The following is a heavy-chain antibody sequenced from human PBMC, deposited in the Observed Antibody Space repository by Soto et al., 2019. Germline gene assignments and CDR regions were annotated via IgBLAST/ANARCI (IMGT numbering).Heavy chain of an antibody. Sequence: LRLSCAASGFSLRDYYMTWIRQAPGKGLELLSYISPGGDIIKYADPVKGRFIISRDNAKNSLYLHMNSLRAEDTAVYYCTRDPRMTDFWRQGTLVTVSS. J-gene: IGHJ4*02. CDR1: GFSLRDYY. CDR2: ISPGGDII. V-gene: IGHV3-11*01. CDR3: TRDPRMTDF.